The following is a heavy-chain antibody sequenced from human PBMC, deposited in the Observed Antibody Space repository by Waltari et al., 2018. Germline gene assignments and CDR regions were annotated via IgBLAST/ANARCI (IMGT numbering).Heavy chain of an antibody. CDR3: ARDEARYYDIMTGGGYYGLGV. V-gene: IGHV4-61*02. CDR2: IFTSGST. J-gene: IGHJ6*02. D-gene: IGHD3-9*01. Sequence: QVQLQESGPGLVRPSQTLSLTCTVSGGSISRGNVYWTWIRQPAGKGLEWVGHIFTSGSTNYNPSLKSRVTVSLDTAENQFSLRLSSVTATDTAVYYCARDEARYYDIMTGGGYYGLGVWGQGTTVTVSS. CDR1: GGSISRGNVY.